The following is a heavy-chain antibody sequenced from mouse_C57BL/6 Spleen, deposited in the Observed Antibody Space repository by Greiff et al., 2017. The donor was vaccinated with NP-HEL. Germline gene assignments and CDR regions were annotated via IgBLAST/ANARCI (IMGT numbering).Heavy chain of an antibody. CDR1: GSPFTSYW. CDR3: ARGYYGNYGFAY. Sequence: QVQLQQPGTELVKPGASVKLSSKASGSPFTSYWRHWVKQRPGQGLEWIGNINPSNGGTNYNEKFKSKATLTVDKSSSTAYMQLSSLTSEDSAVYYCARGYYGNYGFAYWGQGTLVTVSA. J-gene: IGHJ3*01. CDR2: INPSNGGT. V-gene: IGHV1-53*01. D-gene: IGHD2-1*01.